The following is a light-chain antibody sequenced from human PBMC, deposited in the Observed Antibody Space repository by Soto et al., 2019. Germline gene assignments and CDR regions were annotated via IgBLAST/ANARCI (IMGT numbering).Light chain of an antibody. V-gene: IGLV2-14*03. Sequence: QSALSQPASVSGSPGQSITISCTETSSGVGGVKSISWYQQHPGKAPKLMIYDVTHRASGVSDRFSGSKSGDTASLSISDLQIEDEAQYYCTSYTTLSTVFGGGTKLTVL. CDR2: DVT. CDR1: SSGVGGVKS. J-gene: IGLJ2*01. CDR3: TSYTTLSTV.